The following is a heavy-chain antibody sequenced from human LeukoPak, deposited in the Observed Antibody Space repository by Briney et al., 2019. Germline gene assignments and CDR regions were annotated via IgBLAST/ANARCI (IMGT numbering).Heavy chain of an antibody. CDR2: IYYTGAT. Sequence: SETLSLACSVSGGSISSYYWSWIRQSPGKGLEWIGYIYYTGATYYNPSLESRVTVSIDTSKRQLSLELRSVTAADSAVYYCAREIGARGVDYWGQGTLVTVSS. D-gene: IGHD1-26*01. V-gene: IGHV4-59*01. CDR1: GGSISSYY. J-gene: IGHJ4*02. CDR3: AREIGARGVDY.